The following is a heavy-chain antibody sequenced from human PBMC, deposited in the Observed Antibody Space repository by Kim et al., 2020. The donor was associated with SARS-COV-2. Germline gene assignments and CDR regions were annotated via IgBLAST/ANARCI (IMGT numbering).Heavy chain of an antibody. D-gene: IGHD3-22*01. CDR3: AKALYDSSGYYYDGFDI. Sequence: KARFPISRDNSKNTLYLQMNSLRAEDTAVYYCAKALYDSSGYYYDGFDIWGQGTMVTVSS. J-gene: IGHJ3*02. V-gene: IGHV3-23*01.